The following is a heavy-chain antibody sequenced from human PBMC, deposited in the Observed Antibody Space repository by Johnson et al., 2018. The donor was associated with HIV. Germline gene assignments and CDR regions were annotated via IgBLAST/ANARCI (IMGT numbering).Heavy chain of an antibody. CDR1: GFTFDDYA. Sequence: VQLLESGGGVVQPGRSLRLSCAASGFTFDDYAMHWVRQAPGKGLEWVSGISWNSGSIGYVDSVKGRFTISRDNAKNSLYLQMNSLRAEDTAVYYCARGIEGLDAFDIWGQGTMVTVSS. CDR3: ARGIEGLDAFDI. V-gene: IGHV3-9*01. CDR2: ISWNSGSI. D-gene: IGHD2/OR15-2a*01. J-gene: IGHJ3*02.